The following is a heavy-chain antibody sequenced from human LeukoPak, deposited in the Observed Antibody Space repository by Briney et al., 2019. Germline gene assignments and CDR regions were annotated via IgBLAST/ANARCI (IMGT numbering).Heavy chain of an antibody. J-gene: IGHJ5*02. CDR2: ISGSGYST. D-gene: IGHD4-23*01. CDR1: GFTFSSYG. Sequence: GGSLRLSCAASGFTFSSYGMNWVRQAAGKGLEWVSVISGSGYSTYYADSVKGRFTISRDNAKHSLYLQMNSLRAEDTAVYYCARYPDYGGPGGRFDPWGQGTLVTVSS. V-gene: IGHV3-23*01. CDR3: ARYPDYGGPGGRFDP.